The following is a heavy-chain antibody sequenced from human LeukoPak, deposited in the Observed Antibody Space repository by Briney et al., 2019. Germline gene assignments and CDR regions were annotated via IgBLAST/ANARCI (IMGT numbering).Heavy chain of an antibody. D-gene: IGHD2-15*01. CDR2: INTGGTDT. CDR3: ARQVGYCGDGRCYFEY. V-gene: IGHV3-23*01. CDR1: GFTFSSYA. J-gene: IGHJ4*02. Sequence: GGSLRLSCAGSGFTFSSYAMSWVRQAPGKGLEWVASINTGGTDTYYADSVKGRFTISRDNAENTMFLQMNSLRAEDTAIYYCARQVGYCGDGRCYFEYWGQGTLVTVSS.